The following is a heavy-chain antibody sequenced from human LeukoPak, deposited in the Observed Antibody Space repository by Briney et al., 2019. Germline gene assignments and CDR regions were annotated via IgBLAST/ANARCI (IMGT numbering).Heavy chain of an antibody. CDR2: ISSDGSNK. CDR3: AKGSGGSGSFYNHFDC. Sequence: PGGSLRLSCAASGLSFNSCGMHWVRQAPGKGLEWVAVISSDGSNKYYADSVKGRFTISRDNSKSTLSLQMNSLRTEDTAVFYCAKGSGGSGSFYNHFDCWGQGTLVTVSS. D-gene: IGHD3-10*01. CDR1: GLSFNSCG. V-gene: IGHV3-30*18. J-gene: IGHJ4*02.